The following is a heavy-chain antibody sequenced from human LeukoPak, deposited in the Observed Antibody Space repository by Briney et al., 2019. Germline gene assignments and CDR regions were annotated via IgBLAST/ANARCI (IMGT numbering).Heavy chain of an antibody. CDR2: IDYSGST. J-gene: IGHJ4*02. D-gene: IGHD6-19*01. Sequence: PSETLSLTCTVSGGSFSSYYGGWIRQSPGKGLEWIGYIDYSGSTIYNPSLKSQFTISVDTSKNQFSLNLSSVTAADTAVYYCARHGSAWTFDYWGQRTLVTVSS. CDR3: ARHGSAWTFDY. CDR1: GGSFSSYY. V-gene: IGHV4-59*08.